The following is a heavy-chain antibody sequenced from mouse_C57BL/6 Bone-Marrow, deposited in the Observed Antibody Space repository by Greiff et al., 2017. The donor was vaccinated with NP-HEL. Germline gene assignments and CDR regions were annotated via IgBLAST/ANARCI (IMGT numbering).Heavy chain of an antibody. Sequence: VMLVESGAELARPGASVKLSCKASGYTFTSYGISWVKQSTGQGLEWIGEIYPRSGNTYYNEKFKGKATLTADKSSSTAYMELRSLTSEDSAVYFCARGDLIYYYGSSTAWFAYWGQGTRVTVSA. CDR1: GYTFTSYG. J-gene: IGHJ3*01. CDR2: IYPRSGNT. D-gene: IGHD1-1*01. CDR3: ARGDLIYYYGSSTAWFAY. V-gene: IGHV1-81*01.